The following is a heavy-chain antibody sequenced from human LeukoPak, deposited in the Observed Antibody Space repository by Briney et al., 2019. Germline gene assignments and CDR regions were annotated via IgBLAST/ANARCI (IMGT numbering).Heavy chain of an antibody. CDR2: FDPEDGET. J-gene: IGHJ5*02. CDR3: ATQRGIAVAGSNWFDP. V-gene: IGHV1-24*01. D-gene: IGHD6-19*01. Sequence: ASVKVSCKVSGYTLTELSMHWGRQAPGKGLEWMGGFDPEDGETIYAQKFQGRVTMTEDTSTDTAYMELSSLRSEDTAVYYCATQRGIAVAGSNWFDPWGQGTLVTVSS. CDR1: GYTLTELS.